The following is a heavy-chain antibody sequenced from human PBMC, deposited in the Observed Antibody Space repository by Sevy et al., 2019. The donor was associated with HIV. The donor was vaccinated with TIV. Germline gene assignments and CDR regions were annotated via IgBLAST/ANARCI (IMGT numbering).Heavy chain of an antibody. J-gene: IGHJ5*02. CDR2: ISAYNGNT. CDR1: GYTFTSYG. V-gene: IGHV1-18*01. D-gene: IGHD3-9*01. CDR3: ARVDLAYDILTGYHHINWFDP. Sequence: ASVKVSCKASGYTFTSYGISWVRQAPGQGLEWMGWISAYNGNTDYALKLQGRVTMTTDTSTSTAYMELRSLRSDETVVYYCARVDLAYDILTGYHHINWFDPWGQGTLVTVSS.